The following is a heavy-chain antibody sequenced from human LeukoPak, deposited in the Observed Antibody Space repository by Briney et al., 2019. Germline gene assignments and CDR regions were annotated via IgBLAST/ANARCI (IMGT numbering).Heavy chain of an antibody. CDR1: GGSISSYY. D-gene: IGHD1-26*01. CDR3: ARGWGYSGSYHYQHRGPYYFDY. V-gene: IGHV4-59*01. J-gene: IGHJ4*02. CDR2: IYYSGST. Sequence: SETLSLTCTVSGGSISSYYWSWIRQPPGKGLEWIGYIYYSGSTNYNPSLKSRVTISVDTSKNQFSLKLSSVTAADTAVYYCARGWGYSGSYHYQHRGPYYFDYWGQGTLVTVSS.